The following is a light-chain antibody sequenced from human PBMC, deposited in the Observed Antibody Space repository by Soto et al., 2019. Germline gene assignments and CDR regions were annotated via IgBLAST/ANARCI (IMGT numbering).Light chain of an antibody. CDR2: EVS. CDR1: SSDIGTYNY. J-gene: IGLJ1*01. Sequence: SVLTQPASVSGSPGQSITISCTGTSSDIGTYNYVSWNQQHPGKAPKVIIYEVSNRPSGVSNRFSGSKSGNTASLTISGLQAEDEADYYCSSYTSSNTLVFGTGTKV. CDR3: SSYTSSNTLV. V-gene: IGLV2-14*01.